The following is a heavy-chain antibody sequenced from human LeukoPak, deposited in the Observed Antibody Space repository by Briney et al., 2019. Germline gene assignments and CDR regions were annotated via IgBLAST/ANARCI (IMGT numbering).Heavy chain of an antibody. CDR2: IYYSGST. D-gene: IGHD6-13*01. J-gene: IGHJ3*02. Sequence: SETLSLTCTVSGGSISSYYWSWIRQPPGKGLEWIGYIYYSGSTNYNPSLKSRVTTSVDTSKNQFSLKLSSVTAADTAVYYCARESEDSSSWYAVAFDIWGQGTMVTVSS. V-gene: IGHV4-59*01. CDR1: GGSISSYY. CDR3: ARESEDSSSWYAVAFDI.